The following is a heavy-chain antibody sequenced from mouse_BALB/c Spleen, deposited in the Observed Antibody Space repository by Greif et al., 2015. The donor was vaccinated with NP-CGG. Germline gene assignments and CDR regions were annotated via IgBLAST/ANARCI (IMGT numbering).Heavy chain of an antibody. Sequence: VQLQQSGAELARPGASVKLSCKASGYTFTSYWMQWVKQRPGQGLEWIGAIYPGDGDTRYTQKFKGKATLTADKSSSTAYMQLSSLASEDSAVYYCANYWFAYWGQGTLVTVSA. CDR3: ANYWFAY. CDR1: GYTFTSYW. CDR2: IYPGDGDT. J-gene: IGHJ3*01. V-gene: IGHV1-87*01.